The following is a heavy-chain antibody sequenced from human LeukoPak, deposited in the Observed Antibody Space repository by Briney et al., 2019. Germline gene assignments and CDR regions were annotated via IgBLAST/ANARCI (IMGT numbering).Heavy chain of an antibody. J-gene: IGHJ4*02. CDR3: ARGVVHTTLAPTSIDC. CDR2: IYPGDSDT. D-gene: IGHD3-22*01. V-gene: IGHV5-51*01. CDR1: GYSFTNYW. Sequence: GESLKISCKGSGYSFTNYWIGWVRQVPGKGLEWMGIIYPGDSDTRYSPSFQGQVTISADKSISTAYLQWSSLKASDTAMYYYARGVVHTTLAPTSIDCWGQGTLVTVSS.